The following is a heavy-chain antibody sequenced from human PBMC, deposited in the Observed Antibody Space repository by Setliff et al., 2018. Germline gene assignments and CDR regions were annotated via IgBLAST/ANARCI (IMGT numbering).Heavy chain of an antibody. CDR1: GFTFSSYW. V-gene: IGHV1-18*01. CDR3: ATEKFPGDWGDY. J-gene: IGHJ4*02. D-gene: IGHD2-21*01. Sequence: GASVKVSCAASGFTFSSYWMSWVRQAPGQGLEWMGWISVYNGKTKYAQKFQGRVTMTTDTSTRTAYMEVTSLRSDDTAVYYCATEKFPGDWGDYWGQGTLVTVSS. CDR2: ISVYNGKT.